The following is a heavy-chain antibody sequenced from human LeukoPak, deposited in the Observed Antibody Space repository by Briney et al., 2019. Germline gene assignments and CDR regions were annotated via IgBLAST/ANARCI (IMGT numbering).Heavy chain of an antibody. CDR1: GFTFNSYG. J-gene: IGHJ3*02. Sequence: GGSLRLSCAASGFTFNSYGMHWVRQAPGKGLEWVAVISHDGSRKYYADSVKGRFTISRDNSKNTLYLQMNSLRAEDTAVYYCAKGLGYCSSTSCTWAFDIWGQGTMVTVSS. D-gene: IGHD2-2*03. CDR3: AKGLGYCSSTSCTWAFDI. CDR2: ISHDGSRK. V-gene: IGHV3-30*18.